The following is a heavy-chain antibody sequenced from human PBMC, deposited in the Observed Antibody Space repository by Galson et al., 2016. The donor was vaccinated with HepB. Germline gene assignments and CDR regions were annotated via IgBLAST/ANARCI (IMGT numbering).Heavy chain of an antibody. J-gene: IGHJ4*02. CDR2: ISAGGGST. Sequence: SLRLSCAASGFTFSNYAMTWVRQAPGKGLEWVSAISAGGGSTYYADSVKGRFTVSRDNSKDTLYLQIITLRAEDTATYYCAKDVAESPFVVMVTAADYWGQGTLVTVSS. CDR1: GFTFSNYA. D-gene: IGHD5-18*01. CDR3: AKDVAESPFVVMVTAADY. V-gene: IGHV3-23*01.